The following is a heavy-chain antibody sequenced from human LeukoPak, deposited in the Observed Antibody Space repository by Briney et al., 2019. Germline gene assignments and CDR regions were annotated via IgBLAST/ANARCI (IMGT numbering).Heavy chain of an antibody. CDR1: GFTFSSYG. D-gene: IGHD6-19*01. Sequence: GRSLRLSCAASGFTFSSYGMHWVRQAPGKGLEWVAVIWYDGSNKYYADCVKGRFTISRDNSKNTLYLQMNSLRAEDTAVYYCAREYSSGWYYYDYWGQGTLVTVSS. CDR3: AREYSSGWYYYDY. CDR2: IWYDGSNK. V-gene: IGHV3-33*01. J-gene: IGHJ4*02.